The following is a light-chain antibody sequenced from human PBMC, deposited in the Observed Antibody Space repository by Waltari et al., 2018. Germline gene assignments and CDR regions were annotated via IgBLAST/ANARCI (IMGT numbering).Light chain of an antibody. CDR3: GAWDDTLRFV. V-gene: IGLV1-47*01. Sequence: QSVLSQPPSVSGPPGQRVTISCSGTSSNTGPNYVYWYQPLPGMAPKLLVYRNTQRPSGVPDRFSSSKSGTSASLAIRGLRSEDEADYYCGAWDDTLRFVFGGGTRLTVL. CDR2: RNT. CDR1: SSNTGPNY. J-gene: IGLJ2*01.